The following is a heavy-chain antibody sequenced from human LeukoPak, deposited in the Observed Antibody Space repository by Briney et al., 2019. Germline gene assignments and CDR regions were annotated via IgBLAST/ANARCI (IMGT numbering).Heavy chain of an antibody. Sequence: SETLSLTCTVSGGSISSGSYYWSWIRQPAGRGLEWIGRIYTSGSTNYNPSLKSRVTISVDTSKNQFSLKLSSVTAADTAVYYCARVRGYSSSWYRVYNWFDPWGQGTLVTVSS. J-gene: IGHJ5*02. D-gene: IGHD6-13*01. CDR3: ARVRGYSSSWYRVYNWFDP. CDR1: GGSISSGSYY. CDR2: IYTSGST. V-gene: IGHV4-61*02.